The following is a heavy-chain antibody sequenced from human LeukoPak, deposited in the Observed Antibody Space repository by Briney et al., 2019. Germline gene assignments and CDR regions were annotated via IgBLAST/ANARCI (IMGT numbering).Heavy chain of an antibody. Sequence: SETLSLTCAVYGGSFSGYYWSWIRQPPGKGLEWIGEINHSGSTNYNPSLKSRVTISVDTPKNQFSLKLSSVTAAGTAVYYCARIQDIVVVPAAVNWFDPWGQGTLVTVSS. CDR2: INHSGST. CDR3: ARIQDIVVVPAAVNWFDP. V-gene: IGHV4-34*01. CDR1: GGSFSGYY. J-gene: IGHJ5*02. D-gene: IGHD2-2*01.